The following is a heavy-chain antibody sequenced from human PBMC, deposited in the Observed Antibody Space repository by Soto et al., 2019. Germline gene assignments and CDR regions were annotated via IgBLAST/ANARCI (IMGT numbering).Heavy chain of an antibody. J-gene: IGHJ6*04. V-gene: IGHV4-34*01. CDR2: INHSGST. CDR1: GGSFSGYY. CDR3: AGGHYQPGRNWYKHFYYGMDV. D-gene: IGHD6-13*01. Sequence: PSETLSLTCAVYGGSFSGYYWSWIRQPPGKGLEWIGEINHSGSTNYNPSLKSRVTISVDTSKNQFSLKLSSVTAADTAVYYCAGGHYQPGRNWYKHFYYGMDVWGKGTTVTVSS.